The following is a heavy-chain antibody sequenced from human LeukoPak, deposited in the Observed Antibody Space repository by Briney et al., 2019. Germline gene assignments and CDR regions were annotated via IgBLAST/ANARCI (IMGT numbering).Heavy chain of an antibody. J-gene: IGHJ5*02. CDR2: INGYGSIT. CDR3: AKGATVVVPAAMGWFDP. CDR1: GFTFETYW. Sequence: GGSLRLSCAASGFTFETYWMHWVRQAPGKGLEWVSCINGYGSITNYADSVKGRFTISRDNSKNTLYLQMNSLRAEDTAVYYCAKGATVVVPAAMGWFDPWGQGTLVTVSS. D-gene: IGHD2-2*01. V-gene: IGHV3-74*01.